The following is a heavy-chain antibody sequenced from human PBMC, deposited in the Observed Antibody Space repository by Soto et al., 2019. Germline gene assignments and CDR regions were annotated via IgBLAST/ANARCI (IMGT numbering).Heavy chain of an antibody. D-gene: IGHD2-15*01. Sequence: GGSLRLSCATSGFTFTNYYMTWVRQAPGKGLEWVANINHGGTEKSYVDSVKGRFTISRDNAKDSLFLQMNSLRAEDTAFYYCATSCSGMDCRLPLFDNWGQGTLVTVSS. CDR2: INHGGTEK. J-gene: IGHJ4*02. CDR3: ATSCSGMDCRLPLFDN. V-gene: IGHV3-7*01. CDR1: GFTFTNYY.